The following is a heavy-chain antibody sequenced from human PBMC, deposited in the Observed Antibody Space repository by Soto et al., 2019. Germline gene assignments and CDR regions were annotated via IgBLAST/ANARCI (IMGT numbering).Heavy chain of an antibody. CDR1: GGSISSYY. Sequence: SETLSLTCTVSGGSISSYYWSWIRQPPGKGLEWIGYIYYSGSTNYNPSLKSRVTISVDTSKNQFSLKLSSVTAADTAVYYCARAVGSRYNWKPYFDYWGQGTLVTVSS. J-gene: IGHJ4*02. D-gene: IGHD1-1*01. CDR2: IYYSGST. V-gene: IGHV4-59*08. CDR3: ARAVGSRYNWKPYFDY.